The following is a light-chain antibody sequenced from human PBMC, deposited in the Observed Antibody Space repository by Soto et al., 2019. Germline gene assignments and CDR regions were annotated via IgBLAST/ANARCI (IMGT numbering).Light chain of an antibody. Sequence: QSVLTQPASVSGSPGQSITISCTGTSSDVGGYNYVSWYQQHPGKAPKLMIYDVSNRPSGVSNRFSGSKSGNTAPLTISGLQAEDEADYYGSSYTSSSTPGVFGTGTKVTVL. J-gene: IGLJ1*01. CDR1: SSDVGGYNY. CDR3: SSYTSSSTPGV. V-gene: IGLV2-14*01. CDR2: DVS.